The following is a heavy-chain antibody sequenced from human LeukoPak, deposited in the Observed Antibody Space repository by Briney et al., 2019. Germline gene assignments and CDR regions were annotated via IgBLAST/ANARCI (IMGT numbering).Heavy chain of an antibody. J-gene: IGHJ2*01. Sequence: SETLSLTCTVSGGSISSYYWSWIRQPPGKGLEWIGYIYYSGSTNYNPSLKSRVTISVDTSKNQFSLKLSSVTAADTAVYYCARAPDIVATIRHFDLWGRGTLVIVSS. CDR3: ARAPDIVATIRHFDL. V-gene: IGHV4-59*01. CDR1: GGSISSYY. D-gene: IGHD5-12*01. CDR2: IYYSGST.